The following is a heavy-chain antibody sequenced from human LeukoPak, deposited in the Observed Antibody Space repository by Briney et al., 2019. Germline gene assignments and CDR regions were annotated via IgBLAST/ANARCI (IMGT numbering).Heavy chain of an antibody. J-gene: IGHJ4*02. Sequence: ASVKVSCKASGYTFTGYYIHWVRQAPGQGLEWMGWMYPNSGGTYYAQKFQGRVTMTRDTSISTAYMEVRSLRSDDTAVYFCAREGDYYDSRGSFLFSGGQGTLVTVSS. CDR3: AREGDYYDSRGSFLFS. CDR2: MYPNSGGT. V-gene: IGHV1-2*02. CDR1: GYTFTGYY. D-gene: IGHD3-22*01.